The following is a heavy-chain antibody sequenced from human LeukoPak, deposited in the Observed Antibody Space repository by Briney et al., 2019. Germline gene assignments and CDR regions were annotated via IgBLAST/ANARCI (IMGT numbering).Heavy chain of an antibody. Sequence: GGSLRLSCAASGFTFSSYWMHWVRQAPGKGLVWVSRINSDGISTSYADSVKGRFSISRDNAKNTLYLQMNSLRADDTAVYYCAKGGATVIDYWGQGTLVTVSS. J-gene: IGHJ4*02. D-gene: IGHD4-17*01. CDR2: INSDGIST. CDR1: GFTFSSYW. CDR3: AKGGATVIDY. V-gene: IGHV3-74*01.